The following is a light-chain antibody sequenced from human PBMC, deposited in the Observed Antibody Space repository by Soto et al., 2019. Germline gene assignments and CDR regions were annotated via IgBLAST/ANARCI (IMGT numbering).Light chain of an antibody. CDR3: GSYTTITPYV. V-gene: IGLV2-14*01. CDR1: SSDVGAYNF. CDR2: EVT. J-gene: IGLJ1*01. Sequence: QSALAQPASVSGSPGQSITISCTGTSSDVGAYNFVSWYQHHPGRAPKLIIYEVTIRPSGVSNRFSGSKSGNTASLTISGLQAEDEADYSCGSYTTITPYVYGSGKKVTVL.